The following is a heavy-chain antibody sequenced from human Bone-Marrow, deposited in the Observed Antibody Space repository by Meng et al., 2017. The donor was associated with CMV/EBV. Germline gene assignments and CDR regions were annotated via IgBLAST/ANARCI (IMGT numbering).Heavy chain of an antibody. Sequence: GGFLRLSCAASGFTFDDYVMHWVRQAPGKGLEWVSRINWNGAIVGYAGSVKGRFTISRDNAKNPLFLQMNRLRAEDTALYYCVKENSAYDFFDYWGQGTLVTVSS. CDR1: GFTFDDYV. CDR3: VKENSAYDFFDY. J-gene: IGHJ4*02. V-gene: IGHV3-9*01. CDR2: INWNGAIV. D-gene: IGHD5-12*01.